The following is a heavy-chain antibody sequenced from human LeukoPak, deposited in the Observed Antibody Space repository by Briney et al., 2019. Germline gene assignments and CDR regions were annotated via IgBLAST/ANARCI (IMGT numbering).Heavy chain of an antibody. V-gene: IGHV3-11*04. D-gene: IGHD3-9*01. J-gene: IGHJ5*02. CDR3: AKDSGDILTGYHNWFDP. CDR1: RFIFSDYS. Sequence: PGGSLRLSCAASRFIFSDYSMSWIRQAPGKGLEWLSYISTSGRTIYYADSVKGRFTISRDNAKNSLYLQMNSLRAEDTAVYYCAKDSGDILTGYHNWFDPWGQGTLVTVSS. CDR2: ISTSGRTI.